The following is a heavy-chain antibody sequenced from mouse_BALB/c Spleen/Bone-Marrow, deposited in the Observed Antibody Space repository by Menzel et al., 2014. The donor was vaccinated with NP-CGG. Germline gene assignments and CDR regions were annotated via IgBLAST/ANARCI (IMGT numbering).Heavy chain of an antibody. D-gene: IGHD1-1*01. J-gene: IGHJ3*01. V-gene: IGHV1-9*01. CDR1: GYTFSSYW. Sequence: VQLQQSGAELMKPGASVKISCKATGYTFSSYWIEWVKRRPGHGLEWIGEILPGSGSTDYNERFKGKATFAADTSSNTAYMQLSSLTSEDSAVYYCTRSSGSSTSWFAYWGQGTLVTVSA. CDR3: TRSSGSSTSWFAY. CDR2: ILPGSGST.